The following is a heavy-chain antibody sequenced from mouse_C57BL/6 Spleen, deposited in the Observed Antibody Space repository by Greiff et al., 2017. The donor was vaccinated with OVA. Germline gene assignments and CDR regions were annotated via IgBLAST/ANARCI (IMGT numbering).Heavy chain of an antibody. D-gene: IGHD4-1*01. J-gene: IGHJ3*01. CDR1: GFSFNTYA. V-gene: IGHV10-1*01. CDR2: IRSKSNNYAT. Sequence: EVKLVESGGGLVQPKGSLKLSCAASGFSFNTYAMNWVRQAPGKGLEWVARIRSKSNNYATYYADSVKDRFTISRDDSESMLYLQMNNLKTEDTAMYYCVRQRLTGAWFAYWGQGTLVTVSA. CDR3: VRQRLTGAWFAY.